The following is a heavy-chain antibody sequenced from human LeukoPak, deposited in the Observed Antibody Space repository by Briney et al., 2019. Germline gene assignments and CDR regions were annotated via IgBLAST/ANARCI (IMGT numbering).Heavy chain of an antibody. D-gene: IGHD4/OR15-4a*01. CDR3: VGTLTMDAFDI. V-gene: IGHV4-34*01. CDR2: INHSGST. J-gene: IGHJ3*02. Sequence: SETLSLTCAVYGGSFSGYCWSWIRQPPGKGLEWIGEINHSGSTNYNPSLKSRVTISVDTSKNQFSLKLSSVTAADTAVYYCVGTLTMDAFDIWGQGTMVTVSS. CDR1: GGSFSGYC.